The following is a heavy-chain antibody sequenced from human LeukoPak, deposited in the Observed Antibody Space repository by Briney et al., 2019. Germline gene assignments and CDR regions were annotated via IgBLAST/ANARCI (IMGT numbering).Heavy chain of an antibody. J-gene: IGHJ3*02. CDR2: ISAYNGNT. Sequence: ASVKVSCKASGYTFTSYGISWVRQAPGQGLEWMGWISAYNGNTNYAQKLQGRVTMTTDTSTSTAYMELRSLRSDDTAVYYCARDRSSLKLPGAFDIWGQGTMVTVSS. V-gene: IGHV1-18*01. CDR1: GYTFTSYG. CDR3: ARDRSSLKLPGAFDI. D-gene: IGHD4-23*01.